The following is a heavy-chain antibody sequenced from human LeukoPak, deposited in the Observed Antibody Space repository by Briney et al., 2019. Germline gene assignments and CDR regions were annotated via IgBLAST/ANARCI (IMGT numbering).Heavy chain of an antibody. V-gene: IGHV3-33*01. CDR2: VWNDGITG. D-gene: IGHD6-19*01. CDR3: ARDGSGWSSDY. J-gene: IGHJ4*02. Sequence: PGGSLRLSCAASGFNFRDSGMHWVRQAPGKGLEWVAVVWNDGITGKYADSVRGRFSVSRDNSKNTVYLQMDSLRADDTSVYYCARDGSGWSSDYWGQGILVTVSS. CDR1: GFNFRDSG.